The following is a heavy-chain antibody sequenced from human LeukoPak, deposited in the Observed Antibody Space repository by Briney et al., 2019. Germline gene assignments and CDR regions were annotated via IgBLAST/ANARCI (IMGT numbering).Heavy chain of an antibody. D-gene: IGHD6-19*01. CDR1: GFTFSSYS. Sequence: PGGSLRLSCAASGFTFSSYSMSWVRQAPGKGLEWVSSISSSSSYIYYADSVKGRFTISRDNAKNSLYLQMNSLRAEDTAVYYCARVSVAYTVLDAFDIWGQGTMVTVSS. J-gene: IGHJ3*02. CDR2: ISSSSSYI. CDR3: ARVSVAYTVLDAFDI. V-gene: IGHV3-21*01.